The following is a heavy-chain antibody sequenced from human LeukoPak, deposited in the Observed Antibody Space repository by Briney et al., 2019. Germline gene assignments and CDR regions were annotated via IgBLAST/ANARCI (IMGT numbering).Heavy chain of an antibody. Sequence: GESLRLSCAASGFTFSDYYMSWIRRAPGKGLEWVSYISSSSSYTNYADSVKGRFTISRDNAKNSLYLQMNSLRAEDTAVYYCARAGYCSSTSCPFYGMDVWGQGTTVTVSS. CDR3: ARAGYCSSTSCPFYGMDV. D-gene: IGHD2-2*01. CDR2: ISSSSSYT. J-gene: IGHJ6*02. CDR1: GFTFSDYY. V-gene: IGHV3-11*05.